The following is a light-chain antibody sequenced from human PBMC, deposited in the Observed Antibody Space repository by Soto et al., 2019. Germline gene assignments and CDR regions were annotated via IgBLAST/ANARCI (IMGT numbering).Light chain of an antibody. CDR1: SSNIGAGYD. CDR2: GNS. Sequence: QSVLTQPHSVSGAPGQRVNLACTGSSSNIGAGYDVHWYQQHLGPAPKLLIYGNSNRPSGVPDRFSGSKSGTSASLAITGLQAEDDADYYCQSYDSSLSGHDVFGTGTKLTVL. CDR3: QSYDSSLSGHDV. V-gene: IGLV1-40*01. J-gene: IGLJ1*01.